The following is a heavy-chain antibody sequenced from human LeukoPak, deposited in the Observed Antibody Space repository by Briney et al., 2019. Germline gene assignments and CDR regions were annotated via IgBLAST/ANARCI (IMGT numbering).Heavy chain of an antibody. V-gene: IGHV1-46*01. CDR2: INPSSGST. CDR1: GYTFTSYH. J-gene: IGHJ3*02. D-gene: IGHD4-17*01. CDR3: ARDYNGDDAFDI. Sequence: ASVKVSCKASGYTFTSYHMHWVRQAPGQGLEWMGIINPSSGSTSYAQKFQGRVTITADESTSTAYMELSSLRSEDTAVYYCARDYNGDDAFDIWGQGTMVTVSS.